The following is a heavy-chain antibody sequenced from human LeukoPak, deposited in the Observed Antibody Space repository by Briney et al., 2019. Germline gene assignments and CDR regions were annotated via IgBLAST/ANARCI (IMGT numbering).Heavy chain of an antibody. Sequence: SETLSLTCTVSGGSISSSSYWWGWIRQPPGKGLEWIANIYYSGSTHYNPSLKSRVTISIEKSKNQFSLKLSSVTAADTAVYYCARNYYESSGYYPWNFYYWGQGTLVTVSS. V-gene: IGHV4-39*01. CDR1: GGSISSSSYW. CDR2: IYYSGST. CDR3: ARNYYESSGYYPWNFYY. J-gene: IGHJ4*02. D-gene: IGHD3-22*01.